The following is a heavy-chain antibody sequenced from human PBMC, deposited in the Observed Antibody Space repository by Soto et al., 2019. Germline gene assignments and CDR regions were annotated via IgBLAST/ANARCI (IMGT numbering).Heavy chain of an antibody. Sequence: PGGSLRLSCAASGFTFSSYGMHWVRQAPGKGLEWVAVISYDGSNKYYADSVKGRFTISRDNSKNTLYLQMNSLRAEDTAVYYCAKDRNRVRFSAGNDYWGQGTLVTVS. D-gene: IGHD6-19*01. CDR3: AKDRNRVRFSAGNDY. CDR2: ISYDGSNK. CDR1: GFTFSSYG. V-gene: IGHV3-30*18. J-gene: IGHJ4*02.